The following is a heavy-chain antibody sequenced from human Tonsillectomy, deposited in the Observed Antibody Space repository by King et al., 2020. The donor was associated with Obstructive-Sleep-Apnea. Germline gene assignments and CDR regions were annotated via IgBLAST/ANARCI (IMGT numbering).Heavy chain of an antibody. J-gene: IGHJ4*02. CDR1: GGSIGTNNW. D-gene: IGHD3-10*01. V-gene: IGHV4-4*02. CDR2: IYHSGTT. Sequence: QLQESGPGLVKPSGTLSLTCAVSGGSIGTNNWWSWVRQPPGRGLEWVAEIYHSGTTNYNPSFKSRVTISVDKSKNQFSPKQTPVSSAATAVYYCARDRVRGVFHYWGQGTLVTVSS. CDR3: ARDRVRGVFHY.